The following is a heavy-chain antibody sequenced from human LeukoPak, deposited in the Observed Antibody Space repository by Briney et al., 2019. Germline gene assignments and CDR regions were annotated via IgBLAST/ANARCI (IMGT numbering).Heavy chain of an antibody. CDR1: GYTFTSYD. CDR3: ARYYSGYDSLWFDP. D-gene: IGHD5-12*01. J-gene: IGHJ5*02. V-gene: IGHV1-8*03. CDR2: MNPNSGNT. Sequence: ASVKVSCKASGYTFTSYDINWVRQATGQGLEWMGWMNPNSGNTGYAQKFQGRVTITRNTYISTAYMELSSLRSEDTAVYYCARYYSGYDSLWFDPWGQGTLVTVSS.